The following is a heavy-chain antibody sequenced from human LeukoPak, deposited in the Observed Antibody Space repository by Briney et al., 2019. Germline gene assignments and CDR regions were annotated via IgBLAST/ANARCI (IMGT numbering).Heavy chain of an antibody. CDR3: ARGPVVITVGYYFDY. Sequence: SETLSLTCAVSGGSISSGGYSWSWIRQPPGKGLEWIGYIYHSGSTYYNPSLKSRVTISVDRSKNQLSLKLSSVTAADTAVYYCARGPVVITVGYYFDYWGQGTLVTVSS. V-gene: IGHV4-30-2*01. CDR1: GGSISSGGYS. D-gene: IGHD3-22*01. CDR2: IYHSGST. J-gene: IGHJ4*02.